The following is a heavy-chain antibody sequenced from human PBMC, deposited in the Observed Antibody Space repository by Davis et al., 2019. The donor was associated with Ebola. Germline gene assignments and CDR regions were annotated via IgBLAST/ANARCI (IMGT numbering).Heavy chain of an antibody. CDR1: GFTFSSYA. Sequence: PGGSLRLSCSASGFTFSSYAMHWVRQAPGKGLEYVSAISSNGGSTYYADSVKGRFTISRDNSKNTLYLQMSSLRAEDTAVYYCVKGRALVAVAGNDYWGQGTLVTVSS. J-gene: IGHJ4*02. CDR3: VKGRALVAVAGNDY. V-gene: IGHV3-64D*08. D-gene: IGHD6-19*01. CDR2: ISSNGGST.